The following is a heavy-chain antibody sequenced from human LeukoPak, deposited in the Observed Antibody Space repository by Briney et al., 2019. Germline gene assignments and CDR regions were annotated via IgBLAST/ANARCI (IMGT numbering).Heavy chain of an antibody. Sequence: PSETLSLTCTVSGGSINNYYWSWIRQPPGKGLEWIGFIYSSGTTSYNPSLKSRVTISVDTSKNQFSLKLASVTAADAAVYYCARDRWTFGTSSIWYFDLWGRGTLITVSS. CDR2: IYSSGTT. V-gene: IGHV4-59*01. CDR3: ARDRWTFGTSSIWYFDL. CDR1: GGSINNYY. J-gene: IGHJ2*01. D-gene: IGHD3-16*01.